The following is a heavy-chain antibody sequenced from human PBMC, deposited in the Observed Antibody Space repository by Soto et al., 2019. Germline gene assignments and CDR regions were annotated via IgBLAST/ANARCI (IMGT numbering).Heavy chain of an antibody. CDR3: ARDRGLDRSVYYYYYGMDV. Sequence: QVQLQQSGPGLVKPSQTLSLTCAISGDSVSSNSAAWNWNRQSPSRGLEWLGRTYYRSKWYNDYAVSVKSRITINPDTSKNQFSLQLNSVTPEDTAVYYCARDRGLDRSVYYYYYGMDVWGQGTTVTVSS. CDR2: TYYRSKWYN. V-gene: IGHV6-1*01. J-gene: IGHJ6*02. D-gene: IGHD3-10*01. CDR1: GDSVSSNSAA.